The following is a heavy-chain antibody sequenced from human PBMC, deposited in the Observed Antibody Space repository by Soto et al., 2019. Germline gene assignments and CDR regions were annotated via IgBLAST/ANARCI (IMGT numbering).Heavy chain of an antibody. Sequence: EVQLLESGGGLVQPGGSLRLSCAASGFKFSTYAMNWVRQAPGKGLEWVSGVTGSGGSTSYTESVKGRFSISRDNSRNIVSLQMNSLRAEDTAVYFCAKGEQGLVEGDIDFWGQGTLVAVSS. CDR3: AKGEQGLVEGDIDF. J-gene: IGHJ4*02. CDR1: GFKFSTYA. D-gene: IGHD6-19*01. CDR2: VTGSGGST. V-gene: IGHV3-23*01.